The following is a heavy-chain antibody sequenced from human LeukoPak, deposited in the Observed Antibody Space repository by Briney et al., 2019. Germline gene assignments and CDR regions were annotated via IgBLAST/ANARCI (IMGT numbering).Heavy chain of an antibody. V-gene: IGHV1-2*02. D-gene: IGHD6-13*01. J-gene: IGHJ4*02. CDR3: ARQQQPLDY. Sequence: ASVKVSCKASGYTFTGYYMHWVRQAPGQGLEWMGWFNPDSGGTHYAQKFQGRVTMTRDTSISTAYMELNRLRSDDTAVYYCARQQQPLDYGGQGPLVTVSS. CDR2: FNPDSGGT. CDR1: GYTFTGYY.